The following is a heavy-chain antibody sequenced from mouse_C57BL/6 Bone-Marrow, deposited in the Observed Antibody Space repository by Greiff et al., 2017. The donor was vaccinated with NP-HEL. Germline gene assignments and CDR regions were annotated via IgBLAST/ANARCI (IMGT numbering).Heavy chain of an antibody. CDR1: GYTFTSYW. CDR2: IDPSDSET. CDR3: AGGFTTVVARYFDV. J-gene: IGHJ1*03. V-gene: IGHV1-52*01. D-gene: IGHD1-1*01. Sequence: QVQLKQPGAELVRPGSSVKLSCKASGYTFTSYWMHWVKQRPIQGLEWIGNIDPSDSETHYNQKFKDKATLTVDKSSSTAYMQLSSLTSEDSAVYYCAGGFTTVVARYFDVWGTGTTVTVSS.